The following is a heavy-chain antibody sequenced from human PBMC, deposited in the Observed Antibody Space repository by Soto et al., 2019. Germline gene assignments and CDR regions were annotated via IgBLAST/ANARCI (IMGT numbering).Heavy chain of an antibody. CDR3: ASGSSGHMY. CDR1: GFTFSNYA. V-gene: IGHV3-23*01. CDR2: TTASGDST. Sequence: EVHLLESGGGLVQPGGSLRLSCAASGFTFSNYAMSWVRQAPGKGLEWVSATTASGDSTYYADSVKGRFTISRDNSKNTLYLQMNSLRAEDTAVYYCASGSSGHMYWGQGTLVTVSS. J-gene: IGHJ4*02. D-gene: IGHD3-22*01.